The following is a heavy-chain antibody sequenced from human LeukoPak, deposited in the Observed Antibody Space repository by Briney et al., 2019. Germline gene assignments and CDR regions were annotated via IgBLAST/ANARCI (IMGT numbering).Heavy chain of an antibody. D-gene: IGHD6-13*01. J-gene: IGHJ4*02. CDR3: AKDRVAAAGMAPYYFDY. CDR2: ISGSGGST. CDR1: GFTFSSYA. Sequence: GGSLRLSCAAAGFTFSSYAMSWARHAAGKGLECVSAISGSGGSTYYADSVKGRFTISRDNSKNTLYLQMNSLRAEDTAVYYCAKDRVAAAGMAPYYFDYWGQGTLVTVSS. V-gene: IGHV3-23*01.